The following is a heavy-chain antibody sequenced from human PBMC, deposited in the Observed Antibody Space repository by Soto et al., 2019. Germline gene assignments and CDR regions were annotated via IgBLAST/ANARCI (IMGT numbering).Heavy chain of an antibody. J-gene: IGHJ5*02. D-gene: IGHD3-10*01. CDR2: FDPEDGET. CDR3: ATEGNYYGSESYYKAGNWFDP. V-gene: IGHV1-24*01. CDR1: GYTLTELS. Sequence: GASVKVSCKVSGYTLTELSMHWVRQAPGKGLEWMGGFDPEDGETIYAQKFQGRVTMTEDTSTDTAYMELSSLRSEDTAVYYCATEGNYYGSESYYKAGNWFDPWGQGTLVTVSS.